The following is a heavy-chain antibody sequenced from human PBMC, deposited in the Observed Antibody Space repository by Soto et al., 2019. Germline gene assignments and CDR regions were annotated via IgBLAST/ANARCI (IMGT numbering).Heavy chain of an antibody. CDR1: GYTFTSYG. J-gene: IGHJ4*02. D-gene: IGHD1-1*01. CDR2: ISAHNGYT. V-gene: IGHV1-18*04. Sequence: QVQLVQSGAEVKKPGASLKVSCKPSGYTFTSYGICWLRQAPGQGLEWLGWISAHNGYTKYAQKFQGRVTMTTDTSTSTAYMELRSLRSDDSAVYYCARDGLSPGSHQIDNWGQGTLVTVSS. CDR3: ARDGLSPGSHQIDN.